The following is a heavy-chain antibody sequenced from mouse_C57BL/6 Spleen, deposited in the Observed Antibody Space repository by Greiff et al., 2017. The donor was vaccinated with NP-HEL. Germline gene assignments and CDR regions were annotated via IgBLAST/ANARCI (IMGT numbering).Heavy chain of an antibody. Sequence: EVQLVESGTVLARPGASVKMSCKTSGYTFTSYWMHWVKQRPGQGLEWIGAIYPGNSDTSYNQKFKGKAKLTAGTSASTAYMELSSLTNEDSAVYYCTREGSEGAMDYWGQGTSVTVSS. CDR2: IYPGNSDT. CDR1: GYTFTSYW. D-gene: IGHD1-1*01. CDR3: TREGSEGAMDY. V-gene: IGHV1-5*01. J-gene: IGHJ4*01.